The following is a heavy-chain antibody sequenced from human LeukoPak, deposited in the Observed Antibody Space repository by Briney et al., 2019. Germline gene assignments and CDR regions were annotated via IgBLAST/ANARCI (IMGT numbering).Heavy chain of an antibody. CDR1: GYTFTSDG. CDR2: ISAYNGNT. CDR3: AGGKTNYDFWSGYSADYYYYYMDV. D-gene: IGHD3-3*01. J-gene: IGHJ6*03. Sequence: ASVKVSCKASGYTFTSDGISRGRQAPGQGLEWMGWISAYNGNTNYAQKLQGRVTMTTDTSTSTAYMELRSLRSDDTAVYYCAGGKTNYDFWSGYSADYYYYYMDVWGKGTTVTVSS. V-gene: IGHV1-18*01.